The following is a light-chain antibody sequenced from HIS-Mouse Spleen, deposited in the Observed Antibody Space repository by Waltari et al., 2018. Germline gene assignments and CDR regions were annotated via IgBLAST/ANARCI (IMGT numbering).Light chain of an antibody. Sequence: SYELTQPPSVSVSPGQTARITCSGDALTKKYAYWYQQTSGQPPVLVIYEDSKRPSWIPERFSGSSSGTMATLTISGAQVEDEADYYCYSTDSSGNHRVFGGGTKLTVL. CDR1: ALTKKY. CDR3: YSTDSSGNHRV. CDR2: EDS. V-gene: IGLV3-10*01. J-gene: IGLJ2*01.